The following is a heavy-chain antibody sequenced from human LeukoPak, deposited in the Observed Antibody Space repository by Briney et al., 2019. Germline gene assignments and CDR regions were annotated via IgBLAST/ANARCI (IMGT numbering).Heavy chain of an antibody. J-gene: IGHJ4*02. D-gene: IGHD3-3*01. V-gene: IGHV3-30*02. Sequence: PGGSLRLSYAASGFTFSSYGMHWVRQAPGKGLEWVAFTRYDGNNKYYADSVKGRFTISRDNSKNTLYLQMNSLRAEDTAVYYCAKDGIFGVVLYYFDYWGQGTLVTVSS. CDR2: TRYDGNNK. CDR3: AKDGIFGVVLYYFDY. CDR1: GFTFSSYG.